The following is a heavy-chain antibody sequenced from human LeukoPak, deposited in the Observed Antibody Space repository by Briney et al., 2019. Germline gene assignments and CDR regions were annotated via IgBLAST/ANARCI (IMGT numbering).Heavy chain of an antibody. Sequence: SETLSLTCTVSGGSISSYYWSWIRQPPGKGLEWIGYIYYSGSINYNPSLKSRVTISVDTSKNQFSLKLSSVTAADTAVYYCARGKGIIENYFDYWGQGTLVTVSP. CDR3: ARGKGIIENYFDY. CDR1: GGSISSYY. CDR2: IYYSGSI. V-gene: IGHV4-59*01. D-gene: IGHD3-16*02. J-gene: IGHJ4*02.